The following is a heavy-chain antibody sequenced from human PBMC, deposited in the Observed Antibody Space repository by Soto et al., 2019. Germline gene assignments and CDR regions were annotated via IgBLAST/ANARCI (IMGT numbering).Heavy chain of an antibody. J-gene: IGHJ6*02. D-gene: IGHD6-19*01. Sequence: SVVSLRLSCSAPGFTFDDYTMHRVRQAPGKCLEWVSPISWDGGTTYYADSVMGRYTISRDNSKNSLYLQMNSLRNEDPALYYYAKDLGIAVAGLRHYYYYGMDVWGQGTTVTVSS. CDR2: ISWDGGTT. CDR3: AKDLGIAVAGLRHYYYYGMDV. CDR1: GFTFDDYT. V-gene: IGHV3-43*01.